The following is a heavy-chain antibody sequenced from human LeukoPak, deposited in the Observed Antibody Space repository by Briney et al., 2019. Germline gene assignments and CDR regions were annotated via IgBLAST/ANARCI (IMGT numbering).Heavy chain of an antibody. CDR2: ISAYNGNT. CDR3: ARFEGYSSSSWYAFDY. CDR1: GYTFSSYG. J-gene: IGHJ4*02. D-gene: IGHD6-13*01. Sequence: ASVKVSCKASGYTFSSYGISWVRQASGQGLEWMGWISAYNGNTNYAQKLQGRVTMTTDTSTNTAYMELRSLRSDDTAVYYCARFEGYSSSSWYAFDYWGQGTLVTVSS. V-gene: IGHV1-18*01.